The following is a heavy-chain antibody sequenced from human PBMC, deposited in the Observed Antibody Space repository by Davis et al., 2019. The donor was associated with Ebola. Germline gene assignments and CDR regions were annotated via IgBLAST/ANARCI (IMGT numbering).Heavy chain of an antibody. J-gene: IGHJ4*02. V-gene: IGHV1-18*01. Sequence: ASVKVSCKASGYTFRNYDISWVRQAPGQGLEWMGGTNPKNGTKNYAQNFQGRITMTTDTSTSAAYMELRSLRSDDTAVYYCARLDHLYGSGYWNDNWGQGTLVTVSS. D-gene: IGHD3-10*01. CDR2: TNPKNGTK. CDR3: ARLDHLYGSGYWNDN. CDR1: GYTFRNYD.